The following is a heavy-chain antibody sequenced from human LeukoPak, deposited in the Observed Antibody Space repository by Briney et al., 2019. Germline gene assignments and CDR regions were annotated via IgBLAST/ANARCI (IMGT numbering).Heavy chain of an antibody. D-gene: IGHD1-26*01. V-gene: IGHV3-21*01. CDR3: ARGLVGTTATLFDY. CDR2: ISSSSAYI. CDR1: GFTFSSYS. J-gene: IGHJ4*02. Sequence: GGSLRLSCAASGFTFSSYSMNWVRQAPGKGLEWVSSISSSSAYINYADSVKGRFTISRDNAENSLYLQMNSLRAEDTAVYYCARGLVGTTATLFDYWGQGTLVTVSS.